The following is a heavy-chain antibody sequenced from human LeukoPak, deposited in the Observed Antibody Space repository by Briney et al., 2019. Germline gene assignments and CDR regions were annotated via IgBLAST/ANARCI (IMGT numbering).Heavy chain of an antibody. Sequence: GGSLRLSCAASGFTFSNYAMSWVRQAPGKGLEWVSTINDRGIAIYYADSVKGRFTISRDNAKNSLYLQMNSLRAEDTAVYYCARDPSDDYGDYRGAFDIWGQGTMVTVSS. CDR3: ARDPSDDYGDYRGAFDI. D-gene: IGHD4-17*01. CDR2: INDRGIAI. CDR1: GFTFSNYA. V-gene: IGHV3-11*01. J-gene: IGHJ3*02.